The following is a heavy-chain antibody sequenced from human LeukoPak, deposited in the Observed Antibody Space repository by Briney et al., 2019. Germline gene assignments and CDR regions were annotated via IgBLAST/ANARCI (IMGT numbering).Heavy chain of an antibody. J-gene: IGHJ4*02. V-gene: IGHV1-18*01. CDR1: GCTFTHYG. CDR3: ARDGSIDYYDSSGYYPFPDY. Sequence: GSVQVSFKATGCTFTHYGMSWVRPAPGRGLEWMGWISAYNGNTHYAQKLQVRVTMTTDTSTSTAYMELRSLRADDTAVYYCARDGSIDYYDSSGYYPFPDYWGQGTLVTVSS. D-gene: IGHD3-22*01. CDR2: ISAYNGNT.